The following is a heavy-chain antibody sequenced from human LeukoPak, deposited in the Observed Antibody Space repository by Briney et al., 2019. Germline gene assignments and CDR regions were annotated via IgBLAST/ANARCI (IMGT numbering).Heavy chain of an antibody. CDR2: IYYSGST. CDR3: ARWSGSVTARNYYYYMDV. CDR1: GGSISSSSYY. J-gene: IGHJ6*03. D-gene: IGHD6-6*01. V-gene: IGHV4-39*07. Sequence: SETLSLTCTVSGGSISSSSYYWGWIRQPPGKGLEWIGSIYYSGSTYYNPSLRSRVTISVDTSKNQFSLKLSSVTAADTAVYYCARWSGSVTARNYYYYMDVWGEGTTVTVSS.